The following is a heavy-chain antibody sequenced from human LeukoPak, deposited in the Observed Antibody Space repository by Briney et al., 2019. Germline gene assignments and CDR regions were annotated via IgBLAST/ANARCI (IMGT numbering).Heavy chain of an antibody. CDR3: ARDCSSTRCQGPVFDN. D-gene: IGHD2-2*01. V-gene: IGHV1-46*01. J-gene: IGHJ4*02. CDR1: GYTFTSNY. CDR2: IHPPGGNT. Sequence: ASVKVSCKASGYTFTSNYMRWVRQAPGQGLEWMGIIHPPGGNTNYAQKFQGRVAMTRDTSTSTVYMELSSLRSEDTAIYYCARDCSSTRCQGPVFDNWGQGTLVTVSS.